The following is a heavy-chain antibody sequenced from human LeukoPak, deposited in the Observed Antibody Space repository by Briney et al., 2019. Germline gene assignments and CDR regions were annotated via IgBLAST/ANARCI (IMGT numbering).Heavy chain of an antibody. D-gene: IGHD4-23*01. CDR1: EYTFTDYY. CDR3: ARGGRGDYGGNNWFDP. V-gene: IGHV1-46*01. CDR2: INPSGGST. J-gene: IGHJ5*02. Sequence: GASVKVSCRASEYTFTDYYMHWVRQAPAQGLEWMGIINPSGGSTSYAQKFQGRVTMTRDMSTSTVYMELSSLRSEDTAVYYCARGGRGDYGGNNWFDPWGQGTLVTVSS.